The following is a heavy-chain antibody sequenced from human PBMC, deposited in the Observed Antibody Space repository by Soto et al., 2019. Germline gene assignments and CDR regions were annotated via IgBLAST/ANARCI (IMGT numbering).Heavy chain of an antibody. Sequence: SETLSLTCTVSGGSISSYYWSWIRQPPGKGLEWIGYIYYSGSTNYNPPIKSRVTISVDTSKNQFSLKLSSVTAADTAVYYCARGGGIAVAPLFDYWGQGTLVTVSS. CDR1: GGSISSYY. D-gene: IGHD6-19*01. CDR3: ARGGGIAVAPLFDY. V-gene: IGHV4-59*01. J-gene: IGHJ4*02. CDR2: IYYSGST.